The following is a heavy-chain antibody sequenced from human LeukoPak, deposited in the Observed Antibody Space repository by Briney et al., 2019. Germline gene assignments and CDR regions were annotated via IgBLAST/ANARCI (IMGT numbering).Heavy chain of an antibody. CDR3: AREGITMVH. D-gene: IGHD3-10*01. J-gene: IGHJ4*02. CDR2: IKQHGSEN. V-gene: IGHV3-7*01. Sequence: GGSLRLSCAASGFTFSSHWMSWVRQAPGKGLEWVANIKQHGSENYYVDSVKGRFTISRDNARNSLYLQMNSLRVEDTAVYYCAREGITMVHWGQGTLVTVSS. CDR1: GFTFSSHW.